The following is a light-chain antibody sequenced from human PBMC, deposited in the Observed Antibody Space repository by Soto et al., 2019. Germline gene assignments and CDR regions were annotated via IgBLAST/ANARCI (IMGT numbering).Light chain of an antibody. CDR1: SNDVGSYNL. V-gene: IGLV2-23*03. CDR2: EGS. J-gene: IGLJ2*01. Sequence: QSALTQPASVSGSPGQSITISCTGTSNDVGSYNLVSWYQQHPGKAPKLMIYEGSKRPSGVSNRFSGSKSGNTASLTISGLQAEDEADYYCCSYAGSSTFRVFGGGTKVTVL. CDR3: CSYAGSSTFRV.